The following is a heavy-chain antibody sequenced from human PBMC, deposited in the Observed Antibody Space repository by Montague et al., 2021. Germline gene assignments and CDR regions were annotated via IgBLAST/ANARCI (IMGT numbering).Heavy chain of an antibody. CDR2: ITSGGST. V-gene: IGHV3-23*01. CDR3: TKDQDDYGDYVDWVDT. D-gene: IGHD4-17*01. CDR1: GFPFSSYA. J-gene: IGHJ5*02. Sequence: SLRLSCAASGFPFSSYAMSWVRQAPGKGLKWVSSITSGGSTYYADSVTGRFIISRDNSKNTPYLQMNSLGAEDTAVYYCTKDQDDYGDYVDWVDTWGQGTLVTVSS.